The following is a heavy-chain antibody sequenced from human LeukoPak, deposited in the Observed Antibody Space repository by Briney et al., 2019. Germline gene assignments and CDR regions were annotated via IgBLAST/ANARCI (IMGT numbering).Heavy chain of an antibody. Sequence: PSETLSLTCTVSGGSISSSSYYRGWIRQPPGKGLEWIGSIYYSGSTYYNPSLKSRVTISVDTSKNQFSLKLSSVTAADMAVYYCARLPYYYDSSGYLDYWGQGTLVTVSS. CDR3: ARLPYYYDSSGYLDY. V-gene: IGHV4-39*07. CDR2: IYYSGST. J-gene: IGHJ4*02. D-gene: IGHD3-22*01. CDR1: GGSISSSSYY.